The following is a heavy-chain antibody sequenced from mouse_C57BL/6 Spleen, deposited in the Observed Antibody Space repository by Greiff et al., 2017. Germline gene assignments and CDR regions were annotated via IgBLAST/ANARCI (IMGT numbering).Heavy chain of an antibody. Sequence: QVQLQQPGADLVKPGASVKMSCKASGYTFTSYWITWVKQRPGQGLEWIGDIYPGSGSTNYNEKFKSKATLTVDTSSSTAYMQLSSLTSEDSAVYYCARSEDYSNYGNFDYWGQGTTLTVSS. CDR2: IYPGSGST. J-gene: IGHJ2*01. CDR3: ARSEDYSNYGNFDY. V-gene: IGHV1-55*01. CDR1: GYTFTSYW. D-gene: IGHD2-5*01.